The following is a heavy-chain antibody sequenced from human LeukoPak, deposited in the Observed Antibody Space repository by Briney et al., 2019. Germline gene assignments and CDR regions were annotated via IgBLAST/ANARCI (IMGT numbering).Heavy chain of an antibody. J-gene: IGHJ4*02. CDR1: GFTFSSYS. CDR3: GRHRSGSGTYFIDH. Sequence: PGGSLRLSCVVSGFTFSSYSRIWVRQAPGKGLQWVANMKKDGSETNYGDSVKGRFTISRDNAKNSLYLQMNSLRAEDTAVYYCGRHRSGSGTYFIDHWGQGTLVSVSS. V-gene: IGHV3-7*01. CDR2: MKKDGSET. D-gene: IGHD3-10*01.